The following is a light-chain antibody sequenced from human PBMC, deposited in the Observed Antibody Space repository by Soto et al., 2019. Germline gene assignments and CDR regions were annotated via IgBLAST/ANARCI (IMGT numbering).Light chain of an antibody. J-gene: IGLJ2*01. Sequence: QSALTQPASVSGSPGQSITISCTGTSSDVGGYSYVSWYQQYPGKAPKLIIFDVNDRPSGVSNRFSGSKSGNTASLTISGLQAEYEGDYYCSSYTSRGTPVVFGGGTKVTVL. V-gene: IGLV2-14*03. CDR2: DVN. CDR1: SSDVGGYSY. CDR3: SSYTSRGTPVV.